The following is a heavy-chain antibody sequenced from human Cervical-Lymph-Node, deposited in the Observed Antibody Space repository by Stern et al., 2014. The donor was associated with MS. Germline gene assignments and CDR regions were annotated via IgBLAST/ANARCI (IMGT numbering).Heavy chain of an antibody. V-gene: IGHV3-33*01. CDR3: ASAYSNSHYYFDY. CDR2: IWYDGSNP. J-gene: IGHJ4*02. D-gene: IGHD6-13*01. Sequence: VQLVESGGGVVQPGRSLRLSCAASGFSFSRYAMHWVRQAPGKGLEWLALIWYDGSNPYYADSVTGRFTISRDNFKNTLYLQMNSLRADDTAVYYCASAYSNSHYYFDYWGQGTLVTVSS. CDR1: GFSFSRYA.